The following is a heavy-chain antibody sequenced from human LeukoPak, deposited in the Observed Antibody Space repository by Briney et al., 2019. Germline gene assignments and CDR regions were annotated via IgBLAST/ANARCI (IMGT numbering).Heavy chain of an antibody. CDR2: ISAGGGST. CDR1: GFTFSTYA. Sequence: PGGSLRLSCAASGFTFSTYAMSWVRQAPGKGLEWVSAISAGGGSTYYADSVKGRFTISRDNSKNILYLQMNSLRAEDTAVYYCASRRYYHNTSGYYYEDAFDIWGQGTMVTVSS. CDR3: ASRRYYHNTSGYYYEDAFDI. V-gene: IGHV3-23*01. D-gene: IGHD3-22*01. J-gene: IGHJ3*02.